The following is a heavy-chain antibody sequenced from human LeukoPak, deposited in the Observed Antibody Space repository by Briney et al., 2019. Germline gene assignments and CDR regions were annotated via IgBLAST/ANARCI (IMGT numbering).Heavy chain of an antibody. J-gene: IGHJ4*02. V-gene: IGHV3-11*01. CDR1: GFTFSDYY. CDR2: ISSSGSTI. CDR3: ARDVAAAGSFDY. D-gene: IGHD6-13*01. Sequence: GGSLRLSCAASGFTFSDYYMSWIRRAPGKGLGWVSYISSSGSTIYYADSVKGRFTISRDNAKNSLYLQMNSLRAEDTAVYYCARDVAAAGSFDYWGQGTLVTVSS.